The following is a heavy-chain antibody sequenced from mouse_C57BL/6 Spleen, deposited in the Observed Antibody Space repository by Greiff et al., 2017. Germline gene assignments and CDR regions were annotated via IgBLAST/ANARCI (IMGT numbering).Heavy chain of an antibody. V-gene: IGHV1-50*01. J-gene: IGHJ1*03. CDR1: GYTFTSYW. CDR2: IDPSDSYT. CDR3: ARKTWKGGWYFDV. Sequence: QVHVKQSGAELVKPGASVKPSCKASGYTFTSYWMQWVKQRPGQGLEWIGEIDPSDSYTNYNQKFKGKATLTVDTSSSTAYIKLSSLTSEDSAVYYCARKTWKGGWYFDVWGTGTTVTVSS.